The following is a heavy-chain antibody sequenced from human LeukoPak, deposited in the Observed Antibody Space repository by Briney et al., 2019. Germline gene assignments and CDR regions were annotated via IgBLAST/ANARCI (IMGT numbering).Heavy chain of an antibody. J-gene: IGHJ4*02. V-gene: IGHV3-9*01. CDR2: ISWNSGSI. Sequence: PGGSLRLSCAASGFTFDDYAMHWVRQAPGKGLEWVSGISWNSGSIGYADSVKGRFTISRDNAKNSLYLQMNSLRAEDTALYYCAKDVEYSSGCIDYWGQGTLVTVSS. D-gene: IGHD6-19*01. CDR1: GFTFDDYA. CDR3: AKDVEYSSGCIDY.